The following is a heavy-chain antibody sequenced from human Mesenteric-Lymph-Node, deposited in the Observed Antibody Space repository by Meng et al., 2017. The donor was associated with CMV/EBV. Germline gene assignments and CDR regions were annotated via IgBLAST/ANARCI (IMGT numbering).Heavy chain of an antibody. CDR1: GGSFSGYY. CDR2: INHSGST. J-gene: IGHJ5*02. CDR3: AGGRRRIAAAGGFDP. Sequence: SETLSLTCAVYGGSFSGYYWSWIRQPPGKGLEWIGEINHSGSTNYNPSLKSRVTISVDTSKNQFSLKLSSVTAADTAVYYCAGGRRRIAAAGGFDPWGQGTLVTVSS. V-gene: IGHV4-34*01. D-gene: IGHD6-13*01.